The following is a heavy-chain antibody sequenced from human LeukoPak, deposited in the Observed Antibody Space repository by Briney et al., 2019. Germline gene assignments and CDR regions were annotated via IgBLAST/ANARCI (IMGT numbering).Heavy chain of an antibody. V-gene: IGHV3-23*01. CDR1: GLTFYSYG. Sequence: GGTLRLSCAASGLTFYSYGMTWVRQAPGKGLEWVSAISGSGGSIYYADFVKGRFTISRDNSKNTLYLQMNSLRAEDTAVYYCARDLSGVAGYTYGRGIDYWGQGTLVTVSS. CDR3: ARDLSGVAGYTYGRGIDY. J-gene: IGHJ4*02. D-gene: IGHD5-18*01. CDR2: ISGSGGSI.